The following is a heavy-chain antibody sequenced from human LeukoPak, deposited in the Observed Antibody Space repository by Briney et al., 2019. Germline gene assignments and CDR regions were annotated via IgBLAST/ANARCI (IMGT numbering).Heavy chain of an antibody. D-gene: IGHD3-9*01. V-gene: IGHV1-8*01. J-gene: IGHJ6*02. CDR3: ARVIPRYDILTGYYNVMGYYYYYYGMDA. Sequence: ASVKVSCKASGYTFTSYDINWVRQATGQGLEWMGWMNPNSGITGYAQKFQGRVTMTRNTSISTAYMELSSLRSEDTAVYYCARVIPRYDILTGYYNVMGYYYYYYGMDAWGQGTTVTVSS. CDR1: GYTFTSYD. CDR2: MNPNSGIT.